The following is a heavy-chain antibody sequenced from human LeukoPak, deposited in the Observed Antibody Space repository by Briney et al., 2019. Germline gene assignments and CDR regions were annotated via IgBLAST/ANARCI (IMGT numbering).Heavy chain of an antibody. V-gene: IGHV1-69*02. D-gene: IGHD6-13*01. CDR1: GATFSSYT. CDR2: IIPILGIA. Sequence: ASVKVSCKASGATFSSYTISWVRQGLGQGLERRGRIIPILGIANYAQKFQGTVTITADKSTSTAYMELSSLRSEETAVYYCATGAAAGTSLDYYSGMDGWGQGTTVTASS. CDR3: ATGAAAGTSLDYYSGMDG. J-gene: IGHJ6*02.